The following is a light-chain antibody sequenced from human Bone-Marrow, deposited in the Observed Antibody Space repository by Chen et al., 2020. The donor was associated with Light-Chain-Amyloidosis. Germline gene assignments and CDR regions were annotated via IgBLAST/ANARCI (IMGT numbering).Light chain of an antibody. CDR3: QSADSSGTYEVI. J-gene: IGLJ2*01. V-gene: IGLV3-25*03. CDR1: DLPTKY. Sequence: SYELTQPPSVSVSPGQTARITCSGDDLPTKYAYWYRQKPGQASVLVIHRYTERPSGISERFSGSSSGTKATLTISGVQAEDEADYHCQSADSSGTYEVIFGGGTKLTVL. CDR2: RYT.